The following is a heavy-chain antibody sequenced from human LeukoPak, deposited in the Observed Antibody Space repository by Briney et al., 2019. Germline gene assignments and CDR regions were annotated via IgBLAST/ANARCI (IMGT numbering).Heavy chain of an antibody. CDR1: GGSFSGYY. Sequence: SETLSLTCAVYGGSFSGYYWSWIRQPPGKGLEWIGEINHCGSTNYNPSLKSRVTMSVDTSENQFSLRLSSVTAADTSIYYCARGPGSGSPTHWGQGTLVTVSS. CDR3: ARGPGSGSPTH. V-gene: IGHV4-34*01. CDR2: INHCGST. D-gene: IGHD1-26*01. J-gene: IGHJ4*02.